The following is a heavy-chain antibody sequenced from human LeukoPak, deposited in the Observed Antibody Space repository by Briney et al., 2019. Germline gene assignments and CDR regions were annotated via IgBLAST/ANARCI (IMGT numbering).Heavy chain of an antibody. D-gene: IGHD3-10*01. J-gene: IGHJ4*02. CDR1: GYTFTSYG. V-gene: IGHV1-2*06. CDR3: ASWGSGSYYVDY. Sequence: GASVKVSCKASGYTFTSYGISWVRQAPGQGLEWMGRINPNSGGTNYAQKFQGRVTMTRDTSISTAYMELSRLRSDDTAVYYCASWGSGSYYVDYWGQGTLVTVSS. CDR2: INPNSGGT.